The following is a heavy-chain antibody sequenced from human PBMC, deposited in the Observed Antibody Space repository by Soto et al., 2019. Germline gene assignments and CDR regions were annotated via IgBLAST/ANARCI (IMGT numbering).Heavy chain of an antibody. CDR1: GGTFSSSA. J-gene: IGHJ6*02. CDR3: ARDNDRLQLGGNYYYMLDV. CDR2: IIPLFRTP. V-gene: IGHV1-69*12. Sequence: QVQLVQSGAEMKEPGSSVKVSCKTSGGTFSSSAISWLRQAPGQGLEWMGGIIPLFRTPDYAQKFQGRVTIAADASTSTAYMEVSSLRSEDTAVYYCARDNDRLQLGGNYYYMLDVWGQGTTMPVSS. D-gene: IGHD1-1*01.